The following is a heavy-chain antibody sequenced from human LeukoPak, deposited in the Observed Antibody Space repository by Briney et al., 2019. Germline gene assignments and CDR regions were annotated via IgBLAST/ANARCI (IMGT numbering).Heavy chain of an antibody. J-gene: IGHJ4*02. Sequence: PGGSLRLSCAASGFTFNNYWMHWVRQAPGKGLVWVSGLNADGSTTPYADSVKGRFTISRDNAKNTLYLQMDSLRAEDTAVYYCASDGLAVSGAKPFDYWGQGTLVTVSS. V-gene: IGHV3-74*01. CDR2: LNADGSTT. D-gene: IGHD6-19*01. CDR1: GFTFNNYW. CDR3: ASDGLAVSGAKPFDY.